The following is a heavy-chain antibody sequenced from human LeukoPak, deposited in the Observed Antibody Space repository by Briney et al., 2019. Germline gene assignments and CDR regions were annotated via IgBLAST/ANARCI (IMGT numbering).Heavy chain of an antibody. CDR3: ARDFPDNSLFDL. Sequence: AGSLRLSCEVSGFNFDDYSMHWVRQAPPKGLAWVASITSTSRTIYYADSVQGRFIISRDNAKNTVSLDMNSLRGDDAALYYCARDFPDNSLFDLWGRGTLVSVSS. CDR2: ITSTSRTI. CDR1: GFNFDDYS. D-gene: IGHD5-24*01. J-gene: IGHJ4*02. V-gene: IGHV3-69-1*02.